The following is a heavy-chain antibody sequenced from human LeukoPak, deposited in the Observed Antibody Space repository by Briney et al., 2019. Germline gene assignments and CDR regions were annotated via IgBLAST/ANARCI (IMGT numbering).Heavy chain of an antibody. CDR1: GFTFSSYG. CDR3: AKDGGRVPAALYYYYYMDV. CDR2: IRYDGSNK. D-gene: IGHD2-2*01. V-gene: IGHV3-30*02. J-gene: IGHJ6*03. Sequence: GGSLRLSCAASGFTFSSYGMHWVRQAPGKGLEWVAFIRYDGSNKYYADSVKGRFTISRDNSKNTLYLQMNSLRAEDTAVYHCAKDGGRVPAALYYYYYMDVWGKGTTVTVSS.